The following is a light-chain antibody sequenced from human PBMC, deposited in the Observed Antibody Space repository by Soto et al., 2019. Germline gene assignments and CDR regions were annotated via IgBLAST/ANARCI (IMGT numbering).Light chain of an antibody. J-gene: IGLJ2*01. Sequence: SYELTQAPSVSVAPGQTARITCGGNNIAIKSVHWYQQKPGQAPVLVVYDDGDRPSGIPGRFSGSNSGNTATLTTTRVEAGDEADYHCQVWDSSSDHRVVFGGGTKLTVL. V-gene: IGLV3-21*02. CDR3: QVWDSSSDHRVV. CDR1: NIAIKS. CDR2: DDG.